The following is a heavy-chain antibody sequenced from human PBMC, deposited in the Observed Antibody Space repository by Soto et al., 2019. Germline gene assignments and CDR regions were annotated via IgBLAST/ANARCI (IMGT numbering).Heavy chain of an antibody. Sequence: GESLKISCKGSGYSFTSYWIGWVRQMPGKGLEWMGIIYPGDSDTRYSPSFQGQVTISADKSISTAYLQWSSLKASDTAMYYCARHEFAYGDYVRRNYYYYYMDVWGKGTTVTVSS. J-gene: IGHJ6*03. V-gene: IGHV5-51*01. CDR2: IYPGDSDT. CDR3: ARHEFAYGDYVRRNYYYYYMDV. D-gene: IGHD4-17*01. CDR1: GYSFTSYW.